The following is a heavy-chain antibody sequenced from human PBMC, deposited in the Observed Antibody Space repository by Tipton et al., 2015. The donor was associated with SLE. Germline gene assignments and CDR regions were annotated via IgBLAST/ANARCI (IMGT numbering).Heavy chain of an antibody. CDR1: GGSFSDYS. Sequence: TLSLTCAVYGGSFSDYSWSWIRQPPGKGLEWIGEINHSGSTNYNPSLKSRVTISIDTSKNQFSLRLSSVTAADTAVYYCARDCTTGVCYTTSFDYWGPGTLVTGSP. CDR3: ARDCTTGVCYTTSFDY. J-gene: IGHJ4*02. D-gene: IGHD2-8*01. CDR2: INHSGST. V-gene: IGHV4-34*01.